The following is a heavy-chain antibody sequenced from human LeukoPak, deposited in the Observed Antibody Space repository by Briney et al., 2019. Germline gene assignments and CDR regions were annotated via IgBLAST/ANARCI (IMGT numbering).Heavy chain of an antibody. V-gene: IGHV3-7*03. CDR3: ARDQYDTWSRRGNFDS. CDR2: IKPDGSEK. CDR1: GFTFSRYW. J-gene: IGHJ4*02. Sequence: PGGSLRLSCVASGFTFSRYWMSWVRQAPGKGLEWVANIKPDGSEKNYVDSVKGRFTISRDNTKNSLYLQMNSLRAEDTAVFYCARDQYDTWSRRGNFDSWGQGTLVIVSS. D-gene: IGHD3-3*01.